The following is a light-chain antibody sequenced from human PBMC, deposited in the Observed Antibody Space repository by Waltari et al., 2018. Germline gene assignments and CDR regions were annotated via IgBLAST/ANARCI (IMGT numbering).Light chain of an antibody. CDR2: AAS. CDR1: QSISSSF. J-gene: IGKJ1*01. Sequence: EIVLTQSPGTLSLSPGERATLSCRASQSISSSFFAWYQQRPGQAPRFLIYAASSRAPGIPDRFSGSGSGTDFTLTIGRLEPEDFAVYYCQQYGSSPTWTFGQGTKVEIK. CDR3: QQYGSSPTWT. V-gene: IGKV3-20*01.